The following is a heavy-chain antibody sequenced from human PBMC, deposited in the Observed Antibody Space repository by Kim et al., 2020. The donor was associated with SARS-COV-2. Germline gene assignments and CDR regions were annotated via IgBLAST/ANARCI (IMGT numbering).Heavy chain of an antibody. J-gene: IGHJ6*01. CDR3: ARCMPWIQLCDWYYYYG. V-gene: IGHV3-21*01. CDR2: ISRRSSYI. D-gene: IGHD5-18*01. Sequence: GGSLRLSCAASGFTFSSYSMNWVRQAPGKGLECLSSISRRSSYIYYADSVKGRFTISRDNAKNSLYLQMNSLRAEDTAVYYCARCMPWIQLCDWYYYYG. CDR1: GFTFSSYS.